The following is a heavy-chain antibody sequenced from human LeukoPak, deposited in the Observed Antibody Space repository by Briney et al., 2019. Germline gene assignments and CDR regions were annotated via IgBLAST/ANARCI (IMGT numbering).Heavy chain of an antibody. CDR1: GYTFTGYD. J-gene: IGHJ6*03. CDR3: ARMYKNPYYYYYYMDV. Sequence: ASVKVSCKASGYTFTGYDINWVRQATGQGLEWMGWMNPNSGNTGYAQKFQGRVTITRNTSISTAYMELSSLRSEDTAVYYCARMYKNPYYYYYYMDVWGKGTTVTVSS. CDR2: MNPNSGNT. D-gene: IGHD1-14*01. V-gene: IGHV1-8*03.